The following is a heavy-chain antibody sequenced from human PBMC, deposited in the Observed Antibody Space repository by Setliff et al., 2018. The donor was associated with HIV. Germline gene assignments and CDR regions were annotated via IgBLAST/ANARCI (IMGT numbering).Heavy chain of an antibody. V-gene: IGHV3-7*03. D-gene: IGHD3-22*01. Sequence: GGSLRLSCVASGFTFSTYWMSWVRQAPGKGLEWVANIKQDGSAKYYGDSVKGRFAISGDNANSSLFLEVNSLRVEDAAVYYCAGDLFPYYHDSSPYYPPGYWGQGTLVTVSS. CDR2: IKQDGSAK. CDR3: AGDLFPYYHDSSPYYPPGY. CDR1: GFTFSTYW. J-gene: IGHJ4*02.